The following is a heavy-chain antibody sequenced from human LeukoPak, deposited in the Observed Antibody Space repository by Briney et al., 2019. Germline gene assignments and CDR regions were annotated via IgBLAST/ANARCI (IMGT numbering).Heavy chain of an antibody. CDR1: GFTFSSYG. J-gene: IGHJ4*02. Sequence: GRSLRLSCAASGFTFSSYGMHWVRQAPGKGLEWVEVIWYDGSNKYYADSVKGRFTISRDNSKNTLYLQMNSLRAEDTAVYYCAKDYGSGWYYYFDYWGQGTLVTVSS. CDR3: AKDYGSGWYYYFDY. CDR2: IWYDGSNK. V-gene: IGHV3-33*06. D-gene: IGHD6-19*01.